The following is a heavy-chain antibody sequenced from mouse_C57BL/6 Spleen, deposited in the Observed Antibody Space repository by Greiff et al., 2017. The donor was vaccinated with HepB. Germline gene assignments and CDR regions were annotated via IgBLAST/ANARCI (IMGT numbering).Heavy chain of an antibody. V-gene: IGHV5-9-1*02. J-gene: IGHJ4*01. D-gene: IGHD3-3*01. Sequence: EVQVVESGEGLVKPGGSLKLSCAASGFTFSSYAMSWVRQTPEKRLEWVAYISSGGDYIYYADTVKGRFTISRDNARNTLYLQMSSLKSEDTAMYYCTREGDQGAMDYWGQGTSVTVSS. CDR3: TREGDQGAMDY. CDR1: GFTFSSYA. CDR2: ISSGGDYI.